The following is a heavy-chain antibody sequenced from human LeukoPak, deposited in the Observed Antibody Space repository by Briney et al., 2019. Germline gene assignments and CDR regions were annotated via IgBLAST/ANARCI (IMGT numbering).Heavy chain of an antibody. CDR2: ISWNSGSI. CDR1: GFNFDDYA. CDR3: GKDIGFRTLIVALTPDS. Sequence: SLRLSCAASGFNFDDYAMHWVRQTPGKGLEWVSSISWNSGSIAYADSVKGRFTISRDNAKNALFLQMNSLRTDDTALYYCGKDIGFRTLIVALTPDSWGQGTLVTVSS. V-gene: IGHV3-9*01. J-gene: IGHJ4*02. D-gene: IGHD3-22*01.